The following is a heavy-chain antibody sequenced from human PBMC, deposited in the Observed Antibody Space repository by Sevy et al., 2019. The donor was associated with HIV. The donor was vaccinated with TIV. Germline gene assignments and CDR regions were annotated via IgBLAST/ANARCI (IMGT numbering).Heavy chain of an antibody. CDR3: AGGRFDSTGSFDAFDI. CDR1: GFTFSSYA. V-gene: IGHV3-23*01. D-gene: IGHD3-22*01. CDR2: ISGSGGST. Sequence: GGSLRLSCAASGFTFSSYAMSWVRQAPGKGLEWVSAISGSGGSTYYADSVKGRFTISRDNSKNTLYLQMNSLRAEDTAVYYCAGGRFDSTGSFDAFDIWGRGTLVTVSS. J-gene: IGHJ3*02.